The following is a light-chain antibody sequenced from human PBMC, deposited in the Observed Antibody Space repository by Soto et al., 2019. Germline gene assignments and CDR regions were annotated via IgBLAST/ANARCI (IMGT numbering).Light chain of an antibody. V-gene: IGKV3-15*01. CDR1: QSVSNN. CDR3: QHYHYWWT. Sequence: ERVMTQSPASRAVCRGGESILAVRASQSVSNNLAWFQQKPGQVPRLLIYGASNRATGVSARFSDSGSGTEFTLTITTLQPDHFAVYYCQHYHYWWTFGPGTKVDIK. CDR2: GAS. J-gene: IGKJ1*01.